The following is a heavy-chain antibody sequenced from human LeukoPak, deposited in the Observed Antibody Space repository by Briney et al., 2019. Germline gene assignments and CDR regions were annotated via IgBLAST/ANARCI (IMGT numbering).Heavy chain of an antibody. CDR3: AKGTSSSCYSAPNY. D-gene: IGHD2-15*01. Sequence: GGSLRLSCAASGFTFSSYAMSWVRQAPGKGLEWVSAISGSGGSTYYADSVKGRFTISRDKSKNTLYLQMNSLRAEDTAVYYCAKGTSSSCYSAPNYWGQGTLVTVSS. V-gene: IGHV3-23*01. CDR2: ISGSGGST. J-gene: IGHJ4*02. CDR1: GFTFSSYA.